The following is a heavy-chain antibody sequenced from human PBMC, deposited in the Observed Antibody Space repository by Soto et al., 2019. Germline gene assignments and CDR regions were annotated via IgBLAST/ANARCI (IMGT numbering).Heavy chain of an antibody. J-gene: IGHJ6*02. Sequence: QLQLQESGSGLVKPSQTLSLTCAVSGGSISSGGYSWSWMRQPPGKGLEWIGYIYHSGSTYYNPSLKSRVTISGNRSKTQFSLELSSVTAADTAVYYWASGYYYYGMDVWGQGTTVTVSS. V-gene: IGHV4-30-2*01. CDR1: GGSISSGGYS. CDR2: IYHSGST. CDR3: ASGYYYYGMDV.